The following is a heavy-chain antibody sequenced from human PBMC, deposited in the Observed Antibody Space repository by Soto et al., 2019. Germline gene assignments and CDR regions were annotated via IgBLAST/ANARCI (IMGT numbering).Heavy chain of an antibody. CDR2: INSDGSTT. CDR3: VRGDVGLGIVY. J-gene: IGHJ4*02. D-gene: IGHD1-26*01. CDR1: GFTFSSYW. V-gene: IGHV3-74*01. Sequence: PGGSLRLSCAASGFTFSSYWMHWVRQAPGRGLVWVSHINSDGSTTTYADSVEGRFTISRDNAKNTVYLQMNSLRAEDTAVYYCVRGDVGLGIVYWGLAPLATDFS.